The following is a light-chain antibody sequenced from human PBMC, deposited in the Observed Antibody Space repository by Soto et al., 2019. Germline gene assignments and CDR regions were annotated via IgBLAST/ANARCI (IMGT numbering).Light chain of an antibody. Sequence: DIQMTQSPSSLSASVGDRVTITCRASQDITNYLAWYQQKPGKVPKLLIYAASTLQSGVPSRFSSSGFGTDFTLTISSLQPEDAATYFCQKCSGPPPFTFGPGTTVDIK. CDR3: QKCSGPPPFT. J-gene: IGKJ3*01. V-gene: IGKV1-27*01. CDR2: AAS. CDR1: QDITNY.